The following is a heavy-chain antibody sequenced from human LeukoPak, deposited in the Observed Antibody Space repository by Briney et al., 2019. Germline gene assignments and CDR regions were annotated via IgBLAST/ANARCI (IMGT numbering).Heavy chain of an antibody. CDR3: ARSLAIFGVVIKTYYMDV. Sequence: SVKVSCKASGGTFSSYAISWVRQAPGQGLEWMGGIIPIFGTANYAQKFQGRVTITADESTSTAYMELSSLRSEATAVYYCARSLAIFGVVIKTYYMDVWGKGTTVTVSS. V-gene: IGHV1-69*01. J-gene: IGHJ6*03. CDR1: GGTFSSYA. D-gene: IGHD3-3*01. CDR2: IIPIFGTA.